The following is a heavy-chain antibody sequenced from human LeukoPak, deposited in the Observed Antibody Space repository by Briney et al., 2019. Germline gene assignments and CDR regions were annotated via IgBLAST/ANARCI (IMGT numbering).Heavy chain of an antibody. CDR3: ARSWSTDAFDI. J-gene: IGHJ3*02. CDR2: IYYSGST. V-gene: IGHV4-59*01. Sequence: SETLSLTCTVSGGSISSYYWSWIRQPPGKGLEWIGYIYYSGSTNYNPSLKSRVTISVDTSKKQFSLKLSSVTAADTAVYYCARSWSTDAFDIWGQGTMVTVSS. CDR1: GGSISSYY. D-gene: IGHD5/OR15-5a*01.